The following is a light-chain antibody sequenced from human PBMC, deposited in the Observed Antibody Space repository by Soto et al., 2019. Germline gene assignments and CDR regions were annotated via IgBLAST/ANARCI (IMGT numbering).Light chain of an antibody. CDR1: RSNIGSAI. J-gene: IGLJ3*02. CDR2: SNN. CDR3: AAWDDSLNGPV. V-gene: IGLV1-44*01. Sequence: QSVLTQPPSLSGTPGQTVTISCIGSRSNIGSAIVHWYQQIPGTAPKHLIYSNNQRPSGVPDRFSGSKSGTSASLAISGLQSEDEADYYCAAWDDSLNGPVFGGGTKLTVL.